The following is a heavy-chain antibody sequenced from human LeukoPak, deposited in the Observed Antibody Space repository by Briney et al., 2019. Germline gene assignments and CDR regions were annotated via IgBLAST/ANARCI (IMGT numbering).Heavy chain of an antibody. V-gene: IGHV3-48*03. D-gene: IGHD3-22*01. CDR2: ISSSGSTI. CDR1: GFTFSSYE. J-gene: IGHJ3*01. CDR3: ARVKYSDYSGYFYGAFHV. Sequence: GGSLRLSCAASGFTFSSYEMNWVRQAPGKGLEWVSYISSSGSTIYYADSVKGRFTISRDNAKNMVYLHMNSLRAEDTAVYYCARVKYSDYSGYFYGAFHVWGQGTMVTVSS.